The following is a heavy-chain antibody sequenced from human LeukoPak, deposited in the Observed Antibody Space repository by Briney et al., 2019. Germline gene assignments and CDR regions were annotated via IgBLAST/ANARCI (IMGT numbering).Heavy chain of an antibody. J-gene: IGHJ1*01. V-gene: IGHV3-43*01. CDR2: ISWDGGST. Sequence: AGSLRLSCAASGFTFDDYTMHWVRQAPGKGLEWVSLISWDGGSTYYADSVKGRFTISRDNSKNSLYLQMNSLRTEDTALYYCAKGPTTPGNSGYFQHWGQGTLVTVSS. D-gene: IGHD4-23*01. CDR3: AKGPTTPGNSGYFQH. CDR1: GFTFDDYT.